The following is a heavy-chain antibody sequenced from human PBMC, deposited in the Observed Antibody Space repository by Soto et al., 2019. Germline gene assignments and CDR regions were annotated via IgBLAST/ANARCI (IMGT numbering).Heavy chain of an antibody. V-gene: IGHV4-31*03. CDR3: ARVEVDTSKRNFYF. Sequence: PSETLSLTCSVSGGSISSIGYYWSWIRQHPGKGVEWVCYISSSGSTYYNPSLGSRVTISLDPSDNQFSLRLSSVTAADTAVYYCARVEVDTSKRNFYFWGQGTLVTVSS. D-gene: IGHD2-15*01. CDR1: GGSISSIGYY. J-gene: IGHJ4*02. CDR2: ISSSGST.